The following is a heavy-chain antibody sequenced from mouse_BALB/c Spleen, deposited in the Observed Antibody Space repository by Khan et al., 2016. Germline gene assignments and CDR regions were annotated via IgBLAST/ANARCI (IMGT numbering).Heavy chain of an antibody. CDR1: GYSITNNYA. D-gene: IGHD2-3*01. J-gene: IGHJ4*01. CDR3: AGDGGRRRTYYHAMDY. CDR2: ITYGGST. V-gene: IGHV3-2*02. Sequence: EVQLQESGPGLVKPSQSLSLTCTVTGYSITNNYAWNWIRQFPGSKLEWMGYITYGGSTSYNPSLKSRLSLSRDTSKNQFFLQLNSVTAEDTATDYGAGDGGRRRTYYHAMDYGGQGTTVTVSS.